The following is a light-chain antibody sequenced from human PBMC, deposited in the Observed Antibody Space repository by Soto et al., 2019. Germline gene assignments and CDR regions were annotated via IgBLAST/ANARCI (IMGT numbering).Light chain of an antibody. CDR3: QQYYSSPDT. CDR2: WAS. Sequence: DIVMTQSPDSLAVSLGERATINCRSSQSVLYSSNNKNYLAWYQQKPGQPPKLLISWASTRESGVPDRFSGSGSGADFTLTISSLQAEDVAVYYCQQYYSSPDTFAQGIKLEIK. CDR1: QSVLYSSNNKNY. J-gene: IGKJ2*01. V-gene: IGKV4-1*01.